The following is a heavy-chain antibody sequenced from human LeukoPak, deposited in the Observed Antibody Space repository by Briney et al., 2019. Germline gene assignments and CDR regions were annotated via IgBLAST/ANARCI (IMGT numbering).Heavy chain of an antibody. CDR1: GYTFTGYY. J-gene: IGHJ6*03. CDR2: INPNSGGT. Sequence: ASVKVSCKASGYTFTGYYIHWVRQAPGQGLEWMGWINPNSGGTNYAQKFQGRVTMTRDTSISTAYMELSRLRSDDTAVYYCARDLTDTAMVMVYYYYMDVWGKGTTVTVSS. V-gene: IGHV1-2*02. CDR3: ARDLTDTAMVMVYYYYMDV. D-gene: IGHD5-18*01.